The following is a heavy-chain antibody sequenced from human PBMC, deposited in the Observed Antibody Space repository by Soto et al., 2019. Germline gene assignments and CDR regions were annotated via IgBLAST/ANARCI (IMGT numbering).Heavy chain of an antibody. CDR2: ISASGGST. CDR3: ATHTVGY. CDR1: GFTFSNYG. D-gene: IGHD4-17*01. V-gene: IGHV3-23*01. Sequence: EVPLLESGGGLVQPGGSLRLSCAASGFTFSNYGMSWVRQAPGKGLEWVSSISASGGSTYYADSVKGRFTISRDNSKNTLYLQMNSLRAEDTAVYYCATHTVGYWGQGTQVTVSS. J-gene: IGHJ4*02.